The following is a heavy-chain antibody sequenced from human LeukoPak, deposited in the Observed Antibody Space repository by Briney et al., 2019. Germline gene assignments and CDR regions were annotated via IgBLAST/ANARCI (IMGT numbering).Heavy chain of an antibody. CDR2: ISSSSSYI. Sequence: GGSLRLSCAASGLTFSNYAIHWVRQAPGKGLEWVSSISSSSSYIYYADSVKGRFTISRDNAKNSLYLQMNSLRAEDTAVYYCARVQGVAADAFDIWGQGAMVTVSS. V-gene: IGHV3-21*01. CDR1: GLTFSNYA. J-gene: IGHJ3*02. D-gene: IGHD6-13*01. CDR3: ARVQGVAADAFDI.